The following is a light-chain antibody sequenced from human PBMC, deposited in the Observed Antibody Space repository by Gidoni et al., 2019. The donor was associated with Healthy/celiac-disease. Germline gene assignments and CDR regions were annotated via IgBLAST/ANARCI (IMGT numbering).Light chain of an antibody. CDR1: QSVLYSSNNKNY. V-gene: IGKV4-1*01. Sequence: DIVMPQSPDSLAVSLGERATINCKSSQSVLYSSNNKNYLAWYQQKPGQPPKLLIYWASTRESGVPDRFSGSGSGTDFTLTISSLQAEDVAVYYCQQYYSTPRTFXXXTKVEIK. CDR3: QQYYSTPRT. CDR2: WAS. J-gene: IGKJ1*01.